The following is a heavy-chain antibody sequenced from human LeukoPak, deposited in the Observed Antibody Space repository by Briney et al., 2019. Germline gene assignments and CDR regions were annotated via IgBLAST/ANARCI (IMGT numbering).Heavy chain of an antibody. V-gene: IGHV1-69*05. CDR1: GGTFSSYA. J-gene: IGHJ6*03. CDR3: ARDRGGRAAVHYYYMDV. CDR2: FIPIFGTA. Sequence: VASVRVSCKASGGTFSSYAISWVRQAPGEGLGWRGGFIPIFGTANYAQKFQGRVTITTDESTSTAYMELSSLRSEDTAVYYCARDRGGRAAVHYYYMDVWGKGTTVTVSS. D-gene: IGHD6-25*01.